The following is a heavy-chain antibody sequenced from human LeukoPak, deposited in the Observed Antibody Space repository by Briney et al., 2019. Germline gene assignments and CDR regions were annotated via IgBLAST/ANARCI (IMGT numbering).Heavy chain of an antibody. CDR1: GYTFTSYG. CDR2: ISAYNGNT. J-gene: IGHJ4*02. V-gene: IGHV1-18*01. D-gene: IGHD5-18*01. CDR3: ARVVSAYSYGPLDY. Sequence: GASVKVSCKASGYTFTSYGISWVRQAPGQGLEWMGWISAYNGNTNYAQKLQGRVTMTTDTSTSTAYMELRSLRSDDTAVYYCARVVSAYSYGPLDYWGQGTLVTVSS.